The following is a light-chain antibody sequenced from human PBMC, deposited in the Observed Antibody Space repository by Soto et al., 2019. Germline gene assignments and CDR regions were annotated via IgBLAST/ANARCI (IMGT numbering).Light chain of an antibody. CDR2: GNS. CDR3: QPYDSSLSGSV. V-gene: IGLV1-40*01. CDR1: SSNIGAGYA. Sequence: QSVLTQPPSVSRAPGQRVTISCIGSSSNIGAGYAVHWYQQLPGTAPKLLIYGNSNRPSWVPDRFSGSKSGTSASLDITGLQVEYEADYYCQPYDSSLSGSVFGGGTQLTVL. J-gene: IGLJ7*01.